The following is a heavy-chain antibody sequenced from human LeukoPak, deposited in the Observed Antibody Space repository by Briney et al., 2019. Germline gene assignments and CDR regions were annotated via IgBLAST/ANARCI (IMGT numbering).Heavy chain of an antibody. Sequence: SETLSLTCTVSGGSIGSYYWSWIRQPPGKGLEWIGYIYYSGSTNYNPSLKSRVTISVDTSKNQFSLKLSSVTAADTAVYYCARHRYSSGWLVYWGQGTLVTVSS. V-gene: IGHV4-59*08. CDR1: GGSIGSYY. CDR2: IYYSGST. J-gene: IGHJ4*02. D-gene: IGHD6-19*01. CDR3: ARHRYSSGWLVY.